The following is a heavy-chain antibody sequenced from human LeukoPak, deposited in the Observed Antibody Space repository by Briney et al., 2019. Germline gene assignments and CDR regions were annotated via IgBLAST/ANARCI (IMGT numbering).Heavy chain of an antibody. V-gene: IGHV3-23*01. Sequence: GGSLRLSRAASRLILRSHGMHWVRQAPGKGLEWVSGSSSIGARTYYADSVKGRFTVTRDNSRNTLYLQMNSLRAEDTGVYYCAKDDAWGRFYHWGQGTLVTVSS. CDR3: AKDDAWGRFYH. CDR2: SSSIGART. D-gene: IGHD3-16*01. CDR1: RLILRSHG. J-gene: IGHJ1*01.